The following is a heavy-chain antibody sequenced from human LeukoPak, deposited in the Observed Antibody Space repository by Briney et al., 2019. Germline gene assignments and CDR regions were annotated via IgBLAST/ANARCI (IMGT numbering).Heavy chain of an antibody. D-gene: IGHD1-1*01. CDR2: IIPIFGTA. Sequence: SVKVSCKASGGTFNSYAISWVRQAPGQGLEWMGRIIPIFGTANYAQKFQGRVTITADESTSTAYMELSGLRSEDTAVYYCARESTGTEIHFDYWGQGTLVTVSS. V-gene: IGHV1-69*13. CDR3: ARESTGTEIHFDY. J-gene: IGHJ4*02. CDR1: GGTFNSYA.